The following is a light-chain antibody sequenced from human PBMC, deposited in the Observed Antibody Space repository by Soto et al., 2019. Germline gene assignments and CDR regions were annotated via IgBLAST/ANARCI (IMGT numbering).Light chain of an antibody. CDR1: QSISMW. J-gene: IGKJ1*01. Sequence: DILMTQSPSTLSASVGERVTITCRASQSISMWLVWYQTKPGAAPKLLMYKASSLESGATSSFSGSGSGTEFILTINSLQPDDFATYYCQQYSSTPCTFGQGTKVQI. V-gene: IGKV1-5*03. CDR3: QQYSSTPCT. CDR2: KAS.